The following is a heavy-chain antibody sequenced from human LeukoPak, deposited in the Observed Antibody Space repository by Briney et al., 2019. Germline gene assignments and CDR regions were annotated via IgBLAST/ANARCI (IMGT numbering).Heavy chain of an antibody. V-gene: IGHV4-39*01. CDR1: GGSISSSTYY. CDR3: ARGVRYSGYDWHYYYGMDV. CDR2: IYYSGST. J-gene: IGHJ6*02. D-gene: IGHD5-12*01. Sequence: SETLSLTCTVSGGSISSSTYYWGWIRRPPGKGLEWIGSIYYSGSTYYNPSLKSRVTVSVDTSKNQFSLKLSSVTAADTAVYYCARGVRYSGYDWHYYYGMDVWGQGTTVTVSS.